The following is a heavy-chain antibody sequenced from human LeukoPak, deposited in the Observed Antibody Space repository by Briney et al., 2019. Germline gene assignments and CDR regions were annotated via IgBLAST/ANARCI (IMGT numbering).Heavy chain of an antibody. J-gene: IGHJ6*03. CDR3: ARIQLNSYYYYMDV. CDR2: ISSSSYI. CDR1: GFTFSTYS. Sequence: GGSLRLSCAASGFTFSTYSMNWVRQAPGEGLEWVSSISSSSYIYYADSLKGRFTISRDNAKNSLYLQMNSLRAEDTAVYYCARIQLNSYYYYMDVWGKGTTVTVSS. V-gene: IGHV3-21*01. D-gene: IGHD2-2*01.